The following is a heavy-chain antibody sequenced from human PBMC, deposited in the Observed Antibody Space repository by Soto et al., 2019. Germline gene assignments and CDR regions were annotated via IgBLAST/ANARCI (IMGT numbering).Heavy chain of an antibody. CDR3: ARGGYRSSWYENWFDP. D-gene: IGHD6-13*01. CDR1: GCSISSYY. V-gene: IGHV4-59*01. Sequence: PSETLSLTCPVSGCSISSYYWGWIRQPPGKGLEWIGYIYHSGSTNYNPSLKSRVTISVDTSKNQFSLKLSSVTAADTAVYYCARGGYRSSWYENWFDPWGQGTLVTVSS. CDR2: IYHSGST. J-gene: IGHJ5*02.